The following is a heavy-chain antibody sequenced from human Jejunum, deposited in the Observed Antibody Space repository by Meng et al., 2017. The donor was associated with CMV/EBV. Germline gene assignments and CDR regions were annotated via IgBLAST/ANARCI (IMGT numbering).Heavy chain of an antibody. J-gene: IGHJ4*02. D-gene: IGHD3-3*01. CDR2: INPNSGDI. Sequence: YTFTDYFMHWVRQAPGQGLEWMGWINPNSGDINHPQIFQGRITMTRDTSITTFYIELSSLTSDDTAVYYCARGGYDFWSAKSPFDYWGQGMLVTVSS. V-gene: IGHV1-2*02. CDR1: YTFTDYF. CDR3: ARGGYDFWSAKSPFDY.